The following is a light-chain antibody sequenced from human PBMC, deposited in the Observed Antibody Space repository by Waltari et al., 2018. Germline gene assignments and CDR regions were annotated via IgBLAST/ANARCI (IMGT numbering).Light chain of an antibody. CDR3: QVWDTTPDLNWV. V-gene: IGLV3-21*03. Sequence: SYVLTQTPSVSVAPGKTARITCGGDNLGSKTVHWYQERPGQAPVVVVFDDNDRPSGIPERISGSNSGDTATLTISRVEAGDEADYYCQVWDTTPDLNWVFGGGTKLTVL. CDR1: NLGSKT. CDR2: DDN. J-gene: IGLJ3*02.